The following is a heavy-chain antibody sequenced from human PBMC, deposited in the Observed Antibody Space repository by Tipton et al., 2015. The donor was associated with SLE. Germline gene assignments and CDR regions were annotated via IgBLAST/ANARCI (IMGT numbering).Heavy chain of an antibody. CDR2: ISSSGSTI. D-gene: IGHD6-13*01. Sequence: GSLKLSCAASGFTFSSYEMNWVRQAPGKGLEWVSYISSSGSTIYYADSVKGRFTISRDNAKNSLYLQMNSLRAEDTAVYYCASKGGVAAAGQIVFDIWAQGTMVTVFS. V-gene: IGHV3-48*03. J-gene: IGHJ3*02. CDR1: GFTFSSYE. CDR3: ASKGGVAAAGQIVFDI.